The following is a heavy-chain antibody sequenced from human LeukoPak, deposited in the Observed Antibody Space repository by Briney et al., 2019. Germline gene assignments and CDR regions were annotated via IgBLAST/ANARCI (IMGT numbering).Heavy chain of an antibody. Sequence: PGRSLRLSCAASGFTFDDYAMHWVRQAPGKGLEWFSGISWNSGSIGYADSVKGRFTISRDNAKNSLYLQMNSLRAEDTALYYCAKDLDYDFWSGAHQNSYGMDVWGQGTTVTVSS. CDR2: ISWNSGSI. D-gene: IGHD3-3*01. CDR3: AKDLDYDFWSGAHQNSYGMDV. CDR1: GFTFDDYA. V-gene: IGHV3-9*01. J-gene: IGHJ6*02.